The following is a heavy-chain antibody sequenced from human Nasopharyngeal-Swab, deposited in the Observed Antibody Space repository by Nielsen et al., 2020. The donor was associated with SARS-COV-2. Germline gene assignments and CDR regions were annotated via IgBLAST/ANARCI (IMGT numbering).Heavy chain of an antibody. CDR3: AKDLGVESPLWFDY. D-gene: IGHD4-23*01. CDR1: GFTFRSYA. J-gene: IGHJ4*02. Sequence: GESLKISCPASGFTFRSYAMSWVRQAPGRGLEWVSEISCSGGSTYYAESVKGRFTISRDNSKNTLYLQMSSLRAEDTAIYYCAKDLGVESPLWFDYWGQGTLLTVSS. CDR2: ISCSGGST. V-gene: IGHV3-23*01.